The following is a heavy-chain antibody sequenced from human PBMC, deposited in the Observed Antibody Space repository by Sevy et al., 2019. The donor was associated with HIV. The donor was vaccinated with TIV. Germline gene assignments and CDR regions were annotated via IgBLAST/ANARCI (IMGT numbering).Heavy chain of an antibody. CDR2: IYTSGST. CDR1: GGSISSYY. CDR3: ARDAPWGGVGATTDYFDY. Sequence: SETLSLTCTVSGGSISSYYWRWIRQPAGKGLEWIGRIYTSGSTNYNPSLKSRVTMSVDTSKNQFSLKLSSVTAADTAVYYCARDAPWGGVGATTDYFDYWGQGTLVTVSS. D-gene: IGHD1-26*01. J-gene: IGHJ4*02. V-gene: IGHV4-4*07.